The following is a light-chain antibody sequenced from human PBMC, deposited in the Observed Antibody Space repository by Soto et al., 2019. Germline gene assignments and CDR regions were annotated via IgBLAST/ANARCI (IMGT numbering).Light chain of an antibody. CDR2: GAS. Sequence: MVLTQSPGTLSLSPGERATLSCRASQSVSSSYLAWYQQKPGQAPRLLIYGASNRATGIPDRFSGSGSGTDFTLTISRLEPDDFAVYYCQQYGSSGTFGHVSKVDIK. V-gene: IGKV3-20*01. CDR3: QQYGSSGT. J-gene: IGKJ1*01. CDR1: QSVSSSY.